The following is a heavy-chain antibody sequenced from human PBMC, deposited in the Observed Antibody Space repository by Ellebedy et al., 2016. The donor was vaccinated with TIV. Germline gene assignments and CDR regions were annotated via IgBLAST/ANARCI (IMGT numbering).Heavy chain of an antibody. CDR3: ARDSGEYSSSWYDYYYYGMDV. D-gene: IGHD6-13*01. Sequence: GESLKISCAASGFTFSSYSMNWVRQAPGKGLEWVSSISSSSSYIYYADSVKGRFTISRDNAKNSLYLQMNSLRAEDTAVYYCARDSGEYSSSWYDYYYYGMDVWGQGTTVTVSS. V-gene: IGHV3-21*01. J-gene: IGHJ6*02. CDR1: GFTFSSYS. CDR2: ISSSSSYI.